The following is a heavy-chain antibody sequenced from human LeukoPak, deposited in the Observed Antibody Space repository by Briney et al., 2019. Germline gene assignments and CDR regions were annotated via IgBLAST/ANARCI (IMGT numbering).Heavy chain of an antibody. Sequence: GESLKISCKGSGYSFTSYWIGWVRQMPGKGLEWMGIIYPGYSDTRYSPSFQGQVTISAVKSISTACLQWSSLKASDPAMYYCARHGLSSSSWYRYNWFDPWGQGTLVTVSS. D-gene: IGHD6-13*01. CDR2: IYPGYSDT. CDR3: ARHGLSSSSWYRYNWFDP. V-gene: IGHV5-51*01. J-gene: IGHJ5*02. CDR1: GYSFTSYW.